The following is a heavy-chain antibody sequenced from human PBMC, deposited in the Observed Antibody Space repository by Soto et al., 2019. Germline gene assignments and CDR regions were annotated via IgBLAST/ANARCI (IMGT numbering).Heavy chain of an antibody. CDR2: IIPIFGTA. CDR1: GGTFSSYA. V-gene: IGHV1-69*13. CDR3: ATTPPEYDFWSGYYSFFDY. D-gene: IGHD3-3*01. Sequence: SVKVSCKASGGTFSSYAISWVRQAPGRGLEWVGGIIPIFGTANYAQKFQGRVTITADESTSTAYMELSSLRSEDTAVYYCATTPPEYDFWSGYYSFFDYWGQGTLVTVSS. J-gene: IGHJ4*02.